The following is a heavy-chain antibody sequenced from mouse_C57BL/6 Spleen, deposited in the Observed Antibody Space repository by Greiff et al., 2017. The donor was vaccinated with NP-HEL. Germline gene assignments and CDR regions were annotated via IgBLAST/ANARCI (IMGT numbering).Heavy chain of an antibody. D-gene: IGHD1-1*01. Sequence: QVTLKVSGPGILQPSQTLSLTCSFSGFSLSTFGMGVGWIRQPSGKGLEWLAHIWWADDKYYTPALKSRLTISKDTSKNQVFLKIANVDTADTATYYCARTSSNYYGSSYDFDYWGQGTTLTVSS. CDR2: IWWADDK. CDR1: GFSLSTFGMG. V-gene: IGHV8-8*01. CDR3: ARTSSNYYGSSYDFDY. J-gene: IGHJ2*01.